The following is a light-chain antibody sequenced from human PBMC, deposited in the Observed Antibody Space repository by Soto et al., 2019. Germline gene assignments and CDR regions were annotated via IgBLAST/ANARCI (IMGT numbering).Light chain of an antibody. V-gene: IGKV3-20*01. J-gene: IGKJ5*01. CDR2: GAS. CDR3: QQYGSSST. Sequence: EIVLTQSPATLSLSPGERATLSCRASQSVSSGYLAWYQQKPGQAPRLLIYGASSRATGIPYRFSGSGSGTDFTLTISRLEPEDFAVYYCQQYGSSSTFGQGTRLEN. CDR1: QSVSSGY.